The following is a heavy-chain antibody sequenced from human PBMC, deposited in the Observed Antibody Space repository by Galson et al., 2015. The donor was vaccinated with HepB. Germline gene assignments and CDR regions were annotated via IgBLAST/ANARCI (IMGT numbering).Heavy chain of an antibody. D-gene: IGHD3-22*01. V-gene: IGHV3-21*01. CDR3: AREPSGEYYDSSDSIAAFDI. J-gene: IGHJ3*02. CDR2: ISSSSSYI. Sequence: SLRLSCAASGFTFSSYSMNWVRQAPGKGLEWVSSISSSSSYIYYADSVKGRFTISRDNAKNSLYLQMNSLRAEDTAVYYCAREPSGEYYDSSDSIAAFDIWGQGTMVTVSS. CDR1: GFTFSSYS.